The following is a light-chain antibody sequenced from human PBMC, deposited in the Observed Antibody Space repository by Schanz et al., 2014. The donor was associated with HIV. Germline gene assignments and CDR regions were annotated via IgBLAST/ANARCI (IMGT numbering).Light chain of an antibody. CDR1: QSISGW. CDR2: EAS. Sequence: DIQMTQSPSTLSASVGDRISITCRASQSISGWLAWYQQKPGEAPNLLISEASTLESGVPSRFSGSGSGTEFTLSISSLQSDDFATYYCQQYNSYSPYAFGQGTKLEIK. CDR3: QQYNSYSPYA. V-gene: IGKV1-5*03. J-gene: IGKJ2*01.